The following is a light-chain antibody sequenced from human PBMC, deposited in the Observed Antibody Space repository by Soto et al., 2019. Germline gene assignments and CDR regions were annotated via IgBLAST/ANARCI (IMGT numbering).Light chain of an antibody. J-gene: IGKJ5*01. CDR2: AAS. CDR3: QQSYSTPPIT. Sequence: DIQLTQSPPSLSASVGDRVTITCRVIQGITTYLNWYQQKPGKAPKLLIYAASSLQSGVPSRFSGSGSGTDFTLTISSLQPEDFATYYCQQSYSTPPITFGQGTRLEIK. V-gene: IGKV1-39*01. CDR1: QGITTY.